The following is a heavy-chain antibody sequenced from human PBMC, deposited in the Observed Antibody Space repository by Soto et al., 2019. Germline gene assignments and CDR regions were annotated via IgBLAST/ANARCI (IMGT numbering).Heavy chain of an antibody. CDR3: AKLEYSGSYSDY. CDR2: ISYDSSNK. V-gene: IGHV3-30*18. CDR1: GFTFSSYG. J-gene: IGHJ4*02. D-gene: IGHD1-26*01. Sequence: QVQLVESGGGVVQPGRSLRLSCAASGFTFSSYGMHWVRQAPGKGLEWVAVISYDSSNKYYADSVKGRITISRDNSKNPLYLQMKRLRAQHTAVYYCAKLEYSGSYSDYWGQGTLVTVSS.